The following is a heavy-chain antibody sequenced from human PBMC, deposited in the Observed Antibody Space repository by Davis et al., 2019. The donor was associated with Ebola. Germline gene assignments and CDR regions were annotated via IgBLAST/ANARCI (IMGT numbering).Heavy chain of an antibody. CDR1: GFSFHDYA. Sequence: GGSLRLSCAASGFSFHDYAMHWVRQVPGKGLEWVSGINWNSGRIGYADSTRGRFTISRDNAKNSLYLQINSLRPEDTAVYYCARVFGVVTHYGMDVWGQGTTVTVSS. CDR2: INWNSGRI. J-gene: IGHJ6*02. CDR3: ARVFGVVTHYGMDV. V-gene: IGHV3-9*01. D-gene: IGHD3-3*01.